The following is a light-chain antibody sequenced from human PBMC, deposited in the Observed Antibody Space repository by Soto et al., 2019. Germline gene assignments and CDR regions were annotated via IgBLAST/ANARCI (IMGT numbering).Light chain of an antibody. CDR3: AAWDASLSGHV. CDR1: SSNIGSYP. Sequence: QSVLTQSPSASGTPGQRVTIACYVSSSNIGSYPVYWYQQLPGTAPNLLINSDDQRPSEVPDRFSASKSGTSASLAISGLRSEDEADYYCAAWDASLSGHVFGAGTKVTVL. V-gene: IGLV1-47*02. CDR2: SDD. J-gene: IGLJ1*01.